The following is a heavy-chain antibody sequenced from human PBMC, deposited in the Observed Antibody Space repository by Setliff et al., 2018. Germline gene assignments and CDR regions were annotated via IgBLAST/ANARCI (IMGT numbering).Heavy chain of an antibody. V-gene: IGHV1-3*01. J-gene: IGHJ6*02. Sequence: ASVKVSCKASGYTFTSCAMHWVRQAPGQRLEWMGWINAGNGNTKYSQKFQGRVTITRDTSASTAYMELSSLRSEDTAVYYCASLGYCSSTSCWPYYYYGMDVWGQGTTVTVS. CDR2: INAGNGNT. CDR1: GYTFTSCA. CDR3: ASLGYCSSTSCWPYYYYGMDV. D-gene: IGHD2-2*01.